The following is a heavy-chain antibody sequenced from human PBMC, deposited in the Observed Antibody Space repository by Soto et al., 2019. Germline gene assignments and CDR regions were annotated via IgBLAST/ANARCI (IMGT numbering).Heavy chain of an antibody. Sequence: SETLSLTCAVYGGSFSTYYWNWIRQPPGKGLEWIGEINHSGNTQYNPSLKSRVTMSLDTSKNQFSLKLSSVTAADTAVYYCSRMTTVTTSWFDPWGQGTLVTVSS. CDR1: GGSFSTYY. D-gene: IGHD4-17*01. CDR2: INHSGNT. CDR3: SRMTTVTTSWFDP. V-gene: IGHV4-34*01. J-gene: IGHJ5*02.